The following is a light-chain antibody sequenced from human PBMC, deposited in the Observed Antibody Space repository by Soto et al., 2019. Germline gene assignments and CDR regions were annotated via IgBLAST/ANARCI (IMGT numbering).Light chain of an antibody. CDR3: QQSFLIPRT. CDR1: QNVWTY. Sequence: DVQMTQSPSSLSASIGDRVTITCRASQNVWTYLNWYQHKLGKAPRLLVYGSSDLEEGVPPRFSGSGSGTDFSLTISGLQPEDVATYYCQQSFLIPRTFGQGTKLEI. V-gene: IGKV1-39*01. CDR2: GSS. J-gene: IGKJ2*01.